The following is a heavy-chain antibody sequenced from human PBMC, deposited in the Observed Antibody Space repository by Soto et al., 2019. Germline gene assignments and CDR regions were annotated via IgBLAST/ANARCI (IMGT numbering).Heavy chain of an antibody. D-gene: IGHD2-2*01. CDR1: GFTFSSYS. V-gene: IGHV3-21*01. J-gene: IGHJ6*03. CDR2: ISSSSSYI. CDR3: ANQYHKRPSYYYYMDV. Sequence: PGGSLRLSCAASGFTFSSYSMNWVRQAPGKGLEWVSSISSSSSYIYYADSVKGRFTISRDNAKNSLYLQMNSLRAEDTAVYYCANQYHKRPSYYYYMDVWGKGTTVTVSS.